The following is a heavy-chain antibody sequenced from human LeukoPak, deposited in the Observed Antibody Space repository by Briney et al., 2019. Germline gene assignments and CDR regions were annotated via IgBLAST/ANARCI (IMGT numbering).Heavy chain of an antibody. CDR2: ITRSASYT. CDR3: AREVSGGMDV. J-gene: IGHJ6*02. Sequence: GGSLRLSCVASGFTFSSYSMNWVRQAPGKGLEWVSSITRSASYTYYADSVKGRFTISRDNAKNSLYLQMSSLRAEDTAVYYCAREVSGGMDVWGQGTTVTVSS. CDR1: GFTFSSYS. V-gene: IGHV3-21*06. D-gene: IGHD3-10*01.